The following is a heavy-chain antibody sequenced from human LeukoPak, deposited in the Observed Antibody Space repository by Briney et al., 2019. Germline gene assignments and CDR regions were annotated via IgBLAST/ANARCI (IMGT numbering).Heavy chain of an antibody. CDR1: GFTFSSHW. CDR2: IKQDGSEK. J-gene: IGHJ5*02. CDR3: AKDFLLWFGELSPFDP. Sequence: PWGSLRLSCAASGFTFSSHWMNWVRQAPGKRLEWVANIKQDGSEKYYVDSVKGRFTISRDNAKNSLYLQMNSLRAEDTAVYYCAKDFLLWFGELSPFDPWGQGTLVTVSS. V-gene: IGHV3-7*01. D-gene: IGHD3-10*01.